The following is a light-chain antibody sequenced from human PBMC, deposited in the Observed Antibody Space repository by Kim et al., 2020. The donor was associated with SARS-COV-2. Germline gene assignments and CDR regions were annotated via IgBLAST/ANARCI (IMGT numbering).Light chain of an antibody. J-gene: IGKJ1*01. CDR2: GAS. Sequence: EIVLTQSPGTLSLSPGERVTLSCRASQSVSSSYLAWYQQKPGQAPRLLIYGASSRATGIPDRFSGSGSGTDFTLTISRLEPEDFAVYYCQQYSSSPTFGHGTKVDIK. CDR3: QQYSSSPT. V-gene: IGKV3-20*01. CDR1: QSVSSSY.